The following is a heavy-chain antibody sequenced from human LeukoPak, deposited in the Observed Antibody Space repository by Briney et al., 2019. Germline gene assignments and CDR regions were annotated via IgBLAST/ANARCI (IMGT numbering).Heavy chain of an antibody. D-gene: IGHD2-2*01. Sequence: GGSLRLSCAASGFTFGSYGMSWVRQAPDKGLEWVAVLSYDGSNKYYADSVKGRFTISRDNSKNTLYLQMNSLRAEDTAVYYCARGLPLARGSYRSSTSCYRGGFDYWGQGTLVTVSS. CDR1: GFTFGSYG. J-gene: IGHJ4*02. V-gene: IGHV3-30*19. CDR2: LSYDGSNK. CDR3: ARGLPLARGSYRSSTSCYRGGFDY.